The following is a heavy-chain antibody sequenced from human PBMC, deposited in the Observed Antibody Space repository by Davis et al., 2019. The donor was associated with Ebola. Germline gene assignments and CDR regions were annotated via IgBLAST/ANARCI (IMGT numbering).Heavy chain of an antibody. CDR1: GFTFSSYA. CDR3: ARDQHTMVQGARWFDP. CDR2: ISYDGSNK. D-gene: IGHD3-10*01. Sequence: GESLKISCAASGFTFSSYAMHWVRQAPGKGLEWVAVISYDGSNKYYADSVKGRFTISRDNSKNTLYLQMNSLRAEDTAVYYCARDQHTMVQGARWFDPWGQGTLVTVSS. V-gene: IGHV3-30-3*01. J-gene: IGHJ5*02.